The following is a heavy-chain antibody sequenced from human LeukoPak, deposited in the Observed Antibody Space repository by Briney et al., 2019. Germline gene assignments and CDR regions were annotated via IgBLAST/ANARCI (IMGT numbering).Heavy chain of an antibody. CDR1: GYTFTYND. CDR2: MNPGNANT. CDR3: ARGRAAAD. V-gene: IGHV1-8*01. D-gene: IGHD2-15*01. J-gene: IGHJ4*02. Sequence: ASVKVSCKASGYTFTYNDVNWVRQATGQGLEWMGWMNPGNANTGYAPRFQGRLAMTADTSINTAYMELSGLTSDDTAVYYCARGRAAADWGQGTLVTVSS.